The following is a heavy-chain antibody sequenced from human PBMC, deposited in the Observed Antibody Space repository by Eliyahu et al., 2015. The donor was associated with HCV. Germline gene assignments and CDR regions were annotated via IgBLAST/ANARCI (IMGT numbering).Heavy chain of an antibody. CDR3: AKDDVSSGWSLPVGAFDI. Sequence: EVQLLESGGGLVQPGGSLRLSCAASGFTFSSYAMSWVRQAPGKGLEWVSGISGSGGSTYYADSVKGRFTISRDNSKNTLYLQMNSLRAEDTAVYYCAKDDVSSGWSLPVGAFDIWGQGTMVTVSS. CDR2: ISGSGGST. CDR1: GFTFSSYA. J-gene: IGHJ3*02. D-gene: IGHD6-19*01. V-gene: IGHV3-23*01.